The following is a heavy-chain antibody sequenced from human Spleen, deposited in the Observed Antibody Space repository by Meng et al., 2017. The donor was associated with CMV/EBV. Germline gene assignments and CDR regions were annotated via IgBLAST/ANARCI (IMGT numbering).Heavy chain of an antibody. Sequence: SGKVSCKASGGTFSSYAISWVRQAPGQGLEWMGGIIPIFGTANYAQKFQGRVTITPDESTSTAYMELSRLRSDDTAVYYCARGYCSGGSCFEVDPWGQGTLVTVSS. V-gene: IGHV1-69*13. CDR3: ARGYCSGGSCFEVDP. CDR1: GGTFSSYA. CDR2: IIPIFGTA. D-gene: IGHD2-15*01. J-gene: IGHJ5*02.